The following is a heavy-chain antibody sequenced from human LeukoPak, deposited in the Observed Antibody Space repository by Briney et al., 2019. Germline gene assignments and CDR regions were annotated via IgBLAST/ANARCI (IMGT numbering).Heavy chain of an antibody. V-gene: IGHV3-30*18. J-gene: IGHJ5*02. D-gene: IGHD1-1*01. CDR2: ISYDESNK. CDR3: AKSSAGITWFDP. Sequence: GGSLRLSCAASGFSFSRYWMSWVCQAPVKGLEWVAVISYDESNKYYADSVKGRFTISRDNSKNTLYLQMDSLRSDDTAVYYCAKSSAGITWFDPWGQGTLVTVSS. CDR1: GFSFSRYW.